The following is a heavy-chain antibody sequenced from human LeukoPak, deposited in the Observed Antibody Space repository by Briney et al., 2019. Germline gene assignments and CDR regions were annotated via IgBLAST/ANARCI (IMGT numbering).Heavy chain of an antibody. CDR1: GYTFSGYS. CDR2: INPSSGGT. D-gene: IGHD3-10*01. Sequence: RASVKVSCKASGYTFSGYSMHWVRQAPGHGLEWMGRINPSSGGTNYAQKFPDRVTLTWDTSINTAYMEVNRLRSDDTAVYFCARSGFMASDAFDLWGQGTMITVSS. J-gene: IGHJ3*01. CDR3: ARSGFMASDAFDL. V-gene: IGHV1-2*06.